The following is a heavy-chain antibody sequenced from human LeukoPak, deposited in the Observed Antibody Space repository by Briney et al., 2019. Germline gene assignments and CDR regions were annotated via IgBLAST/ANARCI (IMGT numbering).Heavy chain of an antibody. D-gene: IGHD6-13*01. CDR1: GFTFSSYE. CDR3: ARDKGSWEFFNWFDP. Sequence: GGSLRLSCAASGFTFSSYEMNWVRQAPGKGLEWVSYISSSGSTIYYADPVKGRFTISRDNAKNSLYLQMNSLRAEDTAVYYCARDKGSWEFFNWFDPWGQGTLVTVSS. V-gene: IGHV3-48*03. CDR2: ISSSGSTI. J-gene: IGHJ5*02.